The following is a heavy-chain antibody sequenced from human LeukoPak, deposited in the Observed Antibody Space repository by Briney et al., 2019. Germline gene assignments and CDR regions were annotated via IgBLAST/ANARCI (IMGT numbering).Heavy chain of an antibody. D-gene: IGHD5-12*01. J-gene: IGHJ2*01. CDR3: ARGNGYDTPWWYFDL. CDR2: IYYSGST. V-gene: IGHV4-30-4*01. Sequence: SETLSLTCTVSGGSISSGDYYWSWIRQPPGKGLEWIGYIYYSGSTYYNPSLKSRVTISVDTSKNQFSLKLSSVTAADTAVYYCARGNGYDTPWWYFDLWGRGTLVTVSS. CDR1: GGSISSGDYY.